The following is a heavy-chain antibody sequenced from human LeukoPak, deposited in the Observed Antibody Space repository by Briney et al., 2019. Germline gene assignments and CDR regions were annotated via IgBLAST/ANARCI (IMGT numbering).Heavy chain of an antibody. CDR1: GYTLTELS. D-gene: IGHD2-15*01. J-gene: IGHJ6*02. CDR2: FDPEDGET. V-gene: IGHV1-24*01. CDR3: ATYAAGGCSGGSCYSDYYYYYGMDV. Sequence: ASVKVSCKVSGYTLTELSMHRVRQAPGKGLEWMGGFDPEDGETIYAQKFQGRVTMTEDTSTDTAYMELSSLRSEDTAVYYCATYAAGGCSGGSCYSDYYYYYGMDVWGQGTTVTVSS.